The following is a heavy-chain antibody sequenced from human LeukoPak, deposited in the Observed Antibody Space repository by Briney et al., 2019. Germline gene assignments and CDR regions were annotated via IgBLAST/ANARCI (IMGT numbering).Heavy chain of an antibody. V-gene: IGHV4-59*01. CDR1: GGSFSSYY. CDR2: IYYSGST. Sequence: PSETLSLTCTVSGGSFSSYYWSWIRQPPGKGLEWIGYIYYSGSTHYNPSLKSRVTISVDTSKNQFSLKLSSVTAADTAVYYCARTEESGYSYRYFGYYYYMDVWGKGTTVTVSS. J-gene: IGHJ6*03. D-gene: IGHD5-18*01. CDR3: ARTEESGYSYRYFGYYYYMDV.